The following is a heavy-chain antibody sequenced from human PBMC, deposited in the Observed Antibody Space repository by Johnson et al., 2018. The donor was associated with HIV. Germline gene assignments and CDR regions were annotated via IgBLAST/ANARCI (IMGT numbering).Heavy chain of an antibody. CDR2: IKQDGSEK. V-gene: IGHV3-7*01. J-gene: IGHJ3*02. D-gene: IGHD3-10*01. CDR1: GFTFSSYV. Sequence: VQLVESGGDLVKPGGSLRLSCAASGFTFSSYVMSWVRQAPGKGLEWVANIKQDGSEKYYADSVKGRFTVSRDNAKNSLYLQMNSLRAEDTAVYYCASTKTPTRVVRGAFDIWGQGTMVTVSS. CDR3: ASTKTPTRVVRGAFDI.